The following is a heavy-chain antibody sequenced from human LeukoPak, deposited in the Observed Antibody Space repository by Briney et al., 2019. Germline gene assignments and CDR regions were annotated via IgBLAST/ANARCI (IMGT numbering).Heavy chain of an antibody. V-gene: IGHV5-51*01. D-gene: IGHD5-12*01. CDR1: GSTFTSYW. Sequence: GEPLHISCQGSGSTFTSYWIGWVRQMPGKGREWMGIIYPGDSDTRYSPSFQGQVTISADKSISTAYLQWSSLKASDTAMYYCARHGNSGYDYPNDAFDIWGQGTMVTVSS. J-gene: IGHJ3*02. CDR3: ARHGNSGYDYPNDAFDI. CDR2: IYPGDSDT.